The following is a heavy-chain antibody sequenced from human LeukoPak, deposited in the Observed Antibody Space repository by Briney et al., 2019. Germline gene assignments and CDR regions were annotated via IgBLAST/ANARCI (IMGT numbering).Heavy chain of an antibody. CDR1: RYTFTGYY. D-gene: IGHD2-15*01. Sequence: ASVKVSCKASRYTFTGYYMHWVRQAPGQGLEWMGWIDPNSGGAKYAHVFHDRVTMTRDTSISTVYMELNRLRSDDTAVYYCASVDLLNINWGQGTLVTVSS. CDR3: ASVDLLNIN. CDR2: IDPNSGGA. J-gene: IGHJ4*02. V-gene: IGHV1-2*07.